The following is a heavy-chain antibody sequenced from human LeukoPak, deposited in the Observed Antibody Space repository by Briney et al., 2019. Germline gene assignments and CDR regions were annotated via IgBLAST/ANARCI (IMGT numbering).Heavy chain of an antibody. J-gene: IGHJ4*02. CDR1: GFAFSTYW. V-gene: IGHV3-7*01. Sequence: GGSLRLSCAASGFAFSTYWMNWVRQAPGKGLEWVANIEQDGSEKHYVDSVRGRFTISRDNAKNSLYLQMNSLRAEDTAVYYCATDQLLPYWGQGTLVTVSS. CDR2: IEQDGSEK. CDR3: ATDQLLPY. D-gene: IGHD3-10*01.